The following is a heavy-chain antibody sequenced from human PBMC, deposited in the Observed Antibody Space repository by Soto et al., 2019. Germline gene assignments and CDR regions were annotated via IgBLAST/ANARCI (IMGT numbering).Heavy chain of an antibody. CDR1: GGTFSSYA. Sequence: QVQLVQSGAEVKKPGSSVKVSCKASGGTFSSYAISWVRQAPGQGLEWMGGIIPIFGTANYAQKFQGRVTITADESTSTADMELSSLRSEDTAVYYCARDLGRRVRDWFDPWGQGTLVTVSS. CDR3: ARDLGRRVRDWFDP. CDR2: IIPIFGTA. V-gene: IGHV1-69*01. J-gene: IGHJ5*02.